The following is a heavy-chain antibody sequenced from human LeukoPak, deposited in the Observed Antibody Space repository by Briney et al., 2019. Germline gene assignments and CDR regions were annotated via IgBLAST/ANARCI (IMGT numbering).Heavy chain of an antibody. J-gene: IGHJ4*02. CDR3: ARVVYYDSSGYADY. CDR2: IYYSGSS. Sequence: SETLSLTCTVSGGSISSSSYYWGWIRQPPGKGLEWIGSIYYSGSSYYNPSHKSRVTISVDTSKNQFSLKLSSVTAADTAVYYCARVVYYDSSGYADYWGQGTLVTVSS. D-gene: IGHD3-22*01. CDR1: GGSISSSSYY. V-gene: IGHV4-39*07.